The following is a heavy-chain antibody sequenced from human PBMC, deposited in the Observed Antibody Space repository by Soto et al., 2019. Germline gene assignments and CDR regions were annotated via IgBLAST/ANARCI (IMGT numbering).Heavy chain of an antibody. CDR1: GYSFTSYW. J-gene: IGHJ6*02. CDR2: IYPGDSDT. V-gene: IGHV5-51*01. Sequence: GEPLKISCNGSGYSFTSYWIGWVRQMPGKGLEWMGIIYPGDSDTRYSPSFQGQVTIPADKSISTAYLQWSSLKASDTAMYYCARRLTAYNYGMDVWGQGTTVTVSS. CDR3: ARRLTAYNYGMDV.